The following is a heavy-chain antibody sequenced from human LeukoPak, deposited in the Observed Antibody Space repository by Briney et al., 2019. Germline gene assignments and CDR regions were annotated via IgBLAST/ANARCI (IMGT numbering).Heavy chain of an antibody. V-gene: IGHV1-2*02. CDR2: INPNSGGT. J-gene: IGHJ4*02. CDR1: GYTFTGYY. CDR3: VRATRPRGDFDC. Sequence: ASVKVSCKASGYTFTGYYMHWVRQAPGQGLEWMGWINPNSGGTKYAQNFQGRVNMTTDTSISTAYMELSRLRSDDTAVYYCVRATRPRGDFDCWGQETLATVSS. D-gene: IGHD3-10*01.